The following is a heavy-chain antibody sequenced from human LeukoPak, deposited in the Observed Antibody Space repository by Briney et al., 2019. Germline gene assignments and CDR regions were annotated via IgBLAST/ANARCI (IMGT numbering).Heavy chain of an antibody. CDR1: GYTFTSYG. D-gene: IGHD6-13*01. V-gene: IGHV1-18*01. CDR3: ARDRAAAGRGWFDP. CDR2: ISAYNGNT. Sequence: ASVKVSCTASGYTFTSYGISWVRQAPGQGLEWIGWISAYNGNTNYAQKLQGRVTMTTDTSTSTAYMELRSLRSDDTAVYYCARDRAAAGRGWFDPWGQGTLVTVSS. J-gene: IGHJ5*02.